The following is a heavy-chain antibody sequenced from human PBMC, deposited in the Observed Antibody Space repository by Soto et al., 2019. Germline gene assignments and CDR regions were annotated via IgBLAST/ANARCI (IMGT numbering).Heavy chain of an antibody. V-gene: IGHV1-69*13. CDR1: GGTFSSYA. D-gene: IGHD6-13*01. J-gene: IGHJ6*02. CDR3: ARDMGAAAAGYYYYYYGMDV. CDR2: IIPIFGTA. Sequence: ASVKVSCKASGGTFSSYAISWVRQAPGQGLEWMGGIIPIFGTANYAQKFQGRVTITADESTSTAYMELSSLRSEDTAVYYCARDMGAAAAGYYYYYYGMDVWGQGTTVTVSS.